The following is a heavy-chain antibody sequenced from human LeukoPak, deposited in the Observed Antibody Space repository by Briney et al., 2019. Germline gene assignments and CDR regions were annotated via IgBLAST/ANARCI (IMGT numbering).Heavy chain of an antibody. CDR1: GGSHRRYY. Sequence: SQTLALTRTFSGGSHRRYYWSWIRQPSAKGLEWIGYISYTGSTTYNASLKSRVTISLDTSQNQFALKLTSVTPADTAVYYCARTAKYYYGSETYYFIDYWGQGTLVTVSS. D-gene: IGHD3-10*01. V-gene: IGHV4-59*08. CDR3: ARTAKYYYGSETYYFIDY. CDR2: ISYTGST. J-gene: IGHJ4*02.